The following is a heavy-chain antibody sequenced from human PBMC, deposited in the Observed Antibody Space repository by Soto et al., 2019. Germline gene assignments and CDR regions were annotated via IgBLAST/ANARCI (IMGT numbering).Heavy chain of an antibody. CDR1: GVTVSKNF. D-gene: IGHD4-17*01. Sequence: EVQLVESGGDLVQPGGSLRLSCAASGVTVSKNFMSWVRQAPGKGLEWVSIIYSGGVTQYADSVKGRFTISRDNYTNTVYLQMNSLRVEDTAVYYCARNVPVTPLGYWGQGTLVTVSS. V-gene: IGHV3-66*01. CDR2: IYSGGVT. J-gene: IGHJ4*02. CDR3: ARNVPVTPLGY.